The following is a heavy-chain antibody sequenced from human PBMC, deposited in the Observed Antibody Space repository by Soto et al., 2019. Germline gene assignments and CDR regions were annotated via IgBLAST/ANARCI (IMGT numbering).Heavy chain of an antibody. V-gene: IGHV3-9*01. D-gene: IGHD1-26*01. CDR3: AKECEVLGGTVDY. J-gene: IGHJ4*02. Sequence: EVQLVESGGGLVQPGRSLRLSCAASGFTFDDYAMHWVRQAPGKGLEWVSGISWNSGSIGYADSVKGRFTISRDNAKNSLYLQMNSLRAEDTALYYCAKECEVLGGTVDYWGQGTLVTVSS. CDR1: GFTFDDYA. CDR2: ISWNSGSI.